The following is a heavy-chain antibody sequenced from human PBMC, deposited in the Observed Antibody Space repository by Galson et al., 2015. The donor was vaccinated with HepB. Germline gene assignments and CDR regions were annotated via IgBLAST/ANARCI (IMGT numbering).Heavy chain of an antibody. J-gene: IGHJ4*02. Sequence: SLRLSCAASGFTFSSYAMSWVRRAPGKGLEWVSAISSSGGTIYYADSVKGRFTISRDNSKNTLYLQMNSLRAEDTALYYCAKDVHRHRDYGQFDYWGQGTLVTVSS. CDR1: GFTFSSYA. D-gene: IGHD4-17*01. CDR2: ISSSGGTI. V-gene: IGHV3-23*01. CDR3: AKDVHRHRDYGQFDY.